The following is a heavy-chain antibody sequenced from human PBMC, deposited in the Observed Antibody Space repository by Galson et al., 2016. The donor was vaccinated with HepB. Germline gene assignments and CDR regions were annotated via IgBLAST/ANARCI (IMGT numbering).Heavy chain of an antibody. CDR2: IIPIFGTT. J-gene: IGHJ4*02. CDR1: GDTFSTYA. CDR3: ARDTMVRGAKMDY. D-gene: IGHD3-10*01. V-gene: IGHV1-69*13. Sequence: VKVSCKASGDTFSTYAISWVRQTPGQGPEWMGGIIPIFGTTNYAQRFQGRVMITADESTSTAYMELSSLRSEDTAVYYCARDTMVRGAKMDYWGQGTLVTVSS.